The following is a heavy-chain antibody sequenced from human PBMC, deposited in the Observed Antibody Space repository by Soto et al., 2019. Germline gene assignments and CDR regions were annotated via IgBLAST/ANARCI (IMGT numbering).Heavy chain of an antibody. CDR1: GFTISGKKY. D-gene: IGHD1-1*01. CDR3: APWHEREHAYDV. CDR2: LYDVDGS. Sequence: DVQLVESGGGLIQPGESLRLSCVAFGFTISGKKYVAWVRQAPGKGLEWVSALYDVDGSFYADSVKGRFTTSSDSSKTTVYLQMNDLRPDEPAVYYCAPWHEREHAYDVWGQGTTVTVSS. J-gene: IGHJ3*01. V-gene: IGHV3-53*01.